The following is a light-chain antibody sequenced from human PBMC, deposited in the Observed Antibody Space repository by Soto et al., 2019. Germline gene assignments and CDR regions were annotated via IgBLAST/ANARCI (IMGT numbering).Light chain of an antibody. Sequence: EIVMTQSPATLSVSPGERATLSCRASKSVSSNLAWYQQRPGQAPRVLIYGASTRATGIPARFSGSGSGTEFTLTISSLQSEDFAVYYCQQYNNWPYTFGQGTKLEIK. V-gene: IGKV3-15*01. J-gene: IGKJ2*01. CDR3: QQYNNWPYT. CDR1: KSVSSN. CDR2: GAS.